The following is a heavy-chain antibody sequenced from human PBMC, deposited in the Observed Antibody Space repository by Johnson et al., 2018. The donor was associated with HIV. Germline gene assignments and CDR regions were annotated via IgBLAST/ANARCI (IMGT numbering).Heavy chain of an antibody. D-gene: IGHD6-13*01. J-gene: IGHJ3*02. V-gene: IGHV3-11*04. CDR3: AREAPGYSSSWYGEDAFDI. CDR1: Y. CDR2: ISSSGRTI. Sequence: YMTWIRQAPGKGLECVSYISSSGRTIYYADSVKGRCTISRDNSKNTLYLQMNSLRAEDTAVYYCAREAPGYSSSWYGEDAFDIWGQGTMVTVSS.